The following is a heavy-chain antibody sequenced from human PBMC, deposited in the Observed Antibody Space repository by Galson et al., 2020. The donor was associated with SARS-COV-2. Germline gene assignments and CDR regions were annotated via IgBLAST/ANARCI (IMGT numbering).Heavy chain of an antibody. Sequence: SQTLSLTCTVPGGSVSRYYWNWIRQSPGKGLEWIGYISDIGYTNYSPSLNSRVTMSIDTSKNQFSLQLRSVTAADTAVYFCARGYSGYDSSGGTDYFYYYMDVWGRGSTVTISS. CDR3: ARGYSGYDSSGGTDYFYYYMDV. CDR1: GGSVSRYY. V-gene: IGHV4-59*02. J-gene: IGHJ6*03. CDR2: ISDIGYT. D-gene: IGHD5-12*01.